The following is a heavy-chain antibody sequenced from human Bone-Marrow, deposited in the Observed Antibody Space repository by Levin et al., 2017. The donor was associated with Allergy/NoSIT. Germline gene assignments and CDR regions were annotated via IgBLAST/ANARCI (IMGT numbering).Heavy chain of an antibody. J-gene: IGHJ6*02. V-gene: IGHV4-59*01. CDR2: IYYSGTT. D-gene: IGHD4-11*01. CDR3: ARGPTVTTYYYGMDV. Sequence: SCTVSGGSISSYYWSWIRQPPGKGLEWIGYIYYSGTTNYNPSLKSRVTISVDTSKRQFSLKLSSVTAADTAFYYCARGPTVTTYYYGMDVWGQGTTVTVSS. CDR1: GGSISSYY.